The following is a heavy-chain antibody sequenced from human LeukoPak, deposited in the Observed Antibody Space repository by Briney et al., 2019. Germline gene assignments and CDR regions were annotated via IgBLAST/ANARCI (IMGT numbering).Heavy chain of an antibody. Sequence: GGSLRLSCAASGFTFSSFGMHWVRQAPGKGLEGVAFIRNDGSTKYYADSVKGRFTISRDNSKNTLYLQMNSLRAEDTAVYYCAKYKGDYSNSPGAYWGQGTLVTVSS. CDR1: GFTFSSFG. CDR3: AKYKGDYSNSPGAY. D-gene: IGHD6-13*01. CDR2: IRNDGSTK. V-gene: IGHV3-30*02. J-gene: IGHJ4*02.